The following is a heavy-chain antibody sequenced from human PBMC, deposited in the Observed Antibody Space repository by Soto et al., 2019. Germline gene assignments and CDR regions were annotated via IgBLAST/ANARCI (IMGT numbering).Heavy chain of an antibody. V-gene: IGHV4-59*01. CDR1: GGSISSYY. J-gene: IGHJ4*02. CDR3: ARAESSSWLVDY. D-gene: IGHD6-13*01. CDR2: IYYSGST. Sequence: QVQLQESGPGLVKPSETLSLTCTVSGGSISSYYWSWIRQPPGKGLEWIGYIYYSGSTNYNPSLMSRVNISVDTSKNQFALQLSSVTAADTAVYYCARAESSSWLVDYWGQGTLVTVSS.